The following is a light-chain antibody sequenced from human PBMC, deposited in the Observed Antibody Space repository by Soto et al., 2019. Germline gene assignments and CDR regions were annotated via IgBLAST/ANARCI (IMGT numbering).Light chain of an antibody. J-gene: IGKJ4*01. CDR1: ESVSSTY. CDR2: GAS. CDR3: QQYGSSPPDT. Sequence: EIVLTQSPGTLSLSPGDRATLSCRASESVSSTYLAWYQQKPGQAPRLLIYGASSRASGNPDRFSGSGSGTDFTLTISRLEPEVFAVYYGQQYGSSPPDTFGGGTKVEIK. V-gene: IGKV3-20*01.